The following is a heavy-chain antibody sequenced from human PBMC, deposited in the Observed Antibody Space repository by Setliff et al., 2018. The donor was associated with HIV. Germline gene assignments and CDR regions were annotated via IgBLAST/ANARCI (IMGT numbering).Heavy chain of an antibody. CDR1: GGSFSGFY. J-gene: IGHJ4*02. Sequence: SETLSLTCAVYGGSFSGFYWTFIRQSPGKGLEWIGEVTHSGTTTYDPSLKRRITISVDTSKNQFSLKLTSVTAADMGVYYCARGRKKTLAVSGTRYFDVWGQGTLVTVSS. CDR3: ARGRKKTLAVSGTRYFDV. V-gene: IGHV4-34*01. CDR2: VTHSGTT. D-gene: IGHD6-19*01.